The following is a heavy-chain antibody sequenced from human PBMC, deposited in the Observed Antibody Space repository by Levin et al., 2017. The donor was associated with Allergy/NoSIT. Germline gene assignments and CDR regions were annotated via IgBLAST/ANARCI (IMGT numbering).Heavy chain of an antibody. Sequence: PSETLSLTCTVSGGSISSSISYWGWIRQAPGKGLVWIGSIYNSGSTYYNPSLKSRATTSVDTSKNQFSLKLSSVTAADTAVYYCARQCYDILTGYYSFDCWGQGTLVTVSS. CDR1: GGSISSSISY. D-gene: IGHD3-9*01. J-gene: IGHJ4*02. V-gene: IGHV4-39*01. CDR2: IYNSGST. CDR3: ARQCYDILTGYYSFDC.